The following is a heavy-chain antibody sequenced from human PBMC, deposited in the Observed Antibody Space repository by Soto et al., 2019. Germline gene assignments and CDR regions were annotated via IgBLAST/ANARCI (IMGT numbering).Heavy chain of an antibody. CDR1: GYTFTTYD. J-gene: IGHJ4*02. D-gene: IGHD3-10*01. CDR3: AIVLSELVPGYFDT. V-gene: IGHV1-46*01. Sequence: QVQLVQSGAEVKKPGASVRVSCKASGYTFTTYDIHWVRQAPGLGLEWMGIITPGGGITSYAEKFKGRITMARDTSTSTVYMELRSLRSEDTAMYYCAIVLSELVPGYFDTGGQGTLVTVSS. CDR2: ITPGGGIT.